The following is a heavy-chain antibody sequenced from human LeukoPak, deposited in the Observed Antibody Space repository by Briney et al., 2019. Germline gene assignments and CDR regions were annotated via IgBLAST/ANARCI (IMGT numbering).Heavy chain of an antibody. V-gene: IGHV3-23*01. Sequence: GGSLRLSCAASGFTFSGYAMSWVRQAPGKGLEWVSGISGSGGSTYYADSVKGRLTISRDNSKNTLYLQMNSLRAEDTAVYYCAKGRYYGSGKWGYFEYWGQGTLVPVSS. J-gene: IGHJ4*02. CDR1: GFTFSGYA. CDR2: ISGSGGST. CDR3: AKGRYYGSGKWGYFEY. D-gene: IGHD3-10*01.